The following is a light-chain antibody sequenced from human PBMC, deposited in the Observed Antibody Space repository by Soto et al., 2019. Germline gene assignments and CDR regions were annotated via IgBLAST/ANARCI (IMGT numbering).Light chain of an antibody. V-gene: IGKV1-9*01. J-gene: IGKJ2*01. CDR1: EGISNF. CDR3: QQSYSTSFT. CDR2: TAS. Sequence: IHLTQSPSFLSASVGDRVTITCRASEGISNFLAWYQQKPGKAPELLIYTASTLRSGVPSRFSGSGSGTEFTLTISSLQPEDFATFYCQQSYSTSFTFGQGTKLEIK.